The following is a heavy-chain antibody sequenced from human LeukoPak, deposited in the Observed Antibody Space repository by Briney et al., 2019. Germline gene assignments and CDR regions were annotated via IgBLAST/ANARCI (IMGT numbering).Heavy chain of an antibody. CDR3: ARSIPYGTTWYGRSDY. CDR2: IKPDETTK. CDR1: GFIISSYA. J-gene: IGHJ4*02. V-gene: IGHV3-7*03. Sequence: PGGSLRLSCAGSGFIISSYAMSWVRQAPGKGLEWVANIKPDETTKFYVDSVKGRFTISRDNALDSLYLQMNSLRAEDTAIYYCARSIPYGTTWYGRSDYWGQGTLVTVSS. D-gene: IGHD6-13*01.